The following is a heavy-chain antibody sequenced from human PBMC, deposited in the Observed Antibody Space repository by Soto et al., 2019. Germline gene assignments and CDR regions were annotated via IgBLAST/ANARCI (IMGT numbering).Heavy chain of an antibody. J-gene: IGHJ6*02. CDR1: GYTFTGYY. Sequence: SVKVSCKASGYTFTGYYMHWVRQAPGQGLEWMGWINPNSGGTNYAQKFQGWVTMTRDTSISTAYMELGRLRSDDTAVYYCARDHARTVTTAGALMDVWGQGTTVTVSS. D-gene: IGHD4-17*01. V-gene: IGHV1-2*04. CDR3: ARDHARTVTTAGALMDV. CDR2: INPNSGGT.